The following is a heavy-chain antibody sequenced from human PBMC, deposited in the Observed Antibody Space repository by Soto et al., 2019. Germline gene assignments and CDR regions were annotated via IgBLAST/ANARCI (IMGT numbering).Heavy chain of an antibody. J-gene: IGHJ4*02. D-gene: IGHD1-7*01. CDR1: GFTFSSYA. CDR3: AKGKLELPWFFDY. Sequence: GGSLRLSCAASGFTFSSYAMSWVRQAPGKGLGWVSAISGSGGSTYYADSVKGRFTISRDNSKNTLYLQMNSLRAEDTAVYYCAKGKLELPWFFDYWGQGPLVTVSS. V-gene: IGHV3-23*01. CDR2: ISGSGGST.